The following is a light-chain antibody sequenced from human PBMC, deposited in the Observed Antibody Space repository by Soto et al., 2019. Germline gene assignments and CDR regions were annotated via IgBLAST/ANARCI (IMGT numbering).Light chain of an antibody. CDR1: QGVNSAY. V-gene: IGKV3-20*01. Sequence: DIVLTQSPGTLSLSPGERATLSCRASQGVNSAYLTWYQQKPGQAPRLVIYGASNRATGIPDRFSGSGSGTAFTLTISRLEPEDFGMYYCQQCGSTPWTFGQGTKVEIK. CDR3: QQCGSTPWT. J-gene: IGKJ1*01. CDR2: GAS.